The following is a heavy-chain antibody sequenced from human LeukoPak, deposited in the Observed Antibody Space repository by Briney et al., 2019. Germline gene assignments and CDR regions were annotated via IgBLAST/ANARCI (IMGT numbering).Heavy chain of an antibody. V-gene: IGHV3-33*06. CDR1: GFTFSSYG. CDR2: IWYDGSNK. J-gene: IGHJ6*03. CDR3: AKDYRSGYYYYYMDV. Sequence: PGGSLRLSCAASGFTFSSYGMHWVRQAPGKGLEWVAVIWYDGSNKYYADSVKGRFTISRDNSKNTLYLQMNSLRAEDTAVYYCAKDYRSGYYYYYMDVWGKGTTVTVSS. D-gene: IGHD3-16*02.